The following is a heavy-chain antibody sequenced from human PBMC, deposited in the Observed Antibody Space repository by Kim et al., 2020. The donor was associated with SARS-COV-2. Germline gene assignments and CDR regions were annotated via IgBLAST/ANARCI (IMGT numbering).Heavy chain of an antibody. CDR3: ARRYHYGSGSSKGMDV. V-gene: IGHV3-7*03. Sequence: GGSLRLSCAASGFIFSSHWMTWVRQVPGKGLEWVANIDQDGSHQYYVDSVKGRFTISRDNAKNSLYLQMNSLRAEDTAIYYCARRYHYGSGSSKGMDVWG. CDR1: GFIFSSHW. D-gene: IGHD3-10*01. J-gene: IGHJ6*01. CDR2: IDQDGSHQ.